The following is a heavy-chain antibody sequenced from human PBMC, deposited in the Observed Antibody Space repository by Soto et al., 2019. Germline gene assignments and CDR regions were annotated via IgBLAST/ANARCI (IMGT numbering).Heavy chain of an antibody. D-gene: IGHD3-22*01. CDR1: GYSFTSYW. CDR3: ARYYYDSSGYFDY. V-gene: IGHV5-10-1*01. Sequence: GESLKISCKGSGYSFTSYWISWVHQMPGKGLEWMGRIDPSDSYTNYSPSFQGHVTISADKSISTAYLQWSSLKASDTAMYYCARYYYDSSGYFDYWGQGTLVTVSS. CDR2: IDPSDSYT. J-gene: IGHJ4*02.